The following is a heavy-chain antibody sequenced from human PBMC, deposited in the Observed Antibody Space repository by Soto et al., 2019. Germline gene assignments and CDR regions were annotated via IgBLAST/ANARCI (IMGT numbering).Heavy chain of an antibody. Sequence: PSETLSLTCTVSGGFVNSDTHSWSWIRQTPGKRLEWIGFIYSGGSTKNPSLRSRVTMSVDTSKNQFSLKLRSVIVADTAVSHRARFVRSCSATTCSTRADVWGQGITVTVSS. CDR3: ARFVRSCSATTCSTRADV. D-gene: IGHD2-2*01. CDR1: GGFVNSDTHS. V-gene: IGHV4-61*01. J-gene: IGHJ6*02. CDR2: IYSGGST.